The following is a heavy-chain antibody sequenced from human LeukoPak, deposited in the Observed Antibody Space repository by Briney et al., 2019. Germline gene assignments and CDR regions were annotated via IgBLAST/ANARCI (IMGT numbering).Heavy chain of an antibody. Sequence: GGSLRLSCAASGFTFSRYSMNWVRQAPGKGLEWVSYISSSSSTKYYADSVKGRFTTSRDNAKNSVYLQMNSLRAEDTAVYYCAREGDYWGQGTLVTVSS. CDR3: AREGDY. CDR2: ISSSSSTK. V-gene: IGHV3-48*01. J-gene: IGHJ4*02. CDR1: GFTFSRYS.